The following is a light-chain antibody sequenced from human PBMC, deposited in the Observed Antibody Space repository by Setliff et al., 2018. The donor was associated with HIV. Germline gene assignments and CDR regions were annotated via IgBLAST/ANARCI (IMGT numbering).Light chain of an antibody. CDR1: SSDVGGYDF. V-gene: IGLV2-14*03. J-gene: IGLJ1*01. Sequence: QSVLTQPASVSGSPGQSITISCIGTSSDVGGYDFVSWYQQRPGKAPKLIIFDVSERPSGVSHRFSASKSGNTASLTISGLQTEDEANYFCASYRSPATYVFGSGTKVTV. CDR3: ASYRSPATYV. CDR2: DVS.